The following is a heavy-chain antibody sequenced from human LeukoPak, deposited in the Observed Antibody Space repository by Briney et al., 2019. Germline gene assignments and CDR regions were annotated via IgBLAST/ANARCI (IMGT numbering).Heavy chain of an antibody. V-gene: IGHV4-59*01. CDR3: ARDGGNRVVGPLYYMDV. J-gene: IGHJ6*03. D-gene: IGHD3-22*01. CDR1: GGSISSYY. CDR2: IYYSGST. Sequence: SETLSLTCTVSGGSISSYYWSWIRQPPGKGLEWIGYIYYSGSTNYNPSLKSRVTISVDTSKNQFSLKLSSVTAADTAVYYCARDGGNRVVGPLYYMDVWGKGTTVTVPS.